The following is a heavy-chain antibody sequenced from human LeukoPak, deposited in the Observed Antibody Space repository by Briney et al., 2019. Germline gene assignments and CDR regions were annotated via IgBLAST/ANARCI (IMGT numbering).Heavy chain of an antibody. CDR2: IIPMSDTA. Sequence: ASVKVSCKASGGTFNSYAISWVRQAPGQGLEWMGGIIPMSDTANYPQKLQGRVTMTTDTSTSTAYMELRSLRSDDTAVYYCARDTPFYYGSGRFDYWGQGTLVTVSS. V-gene: IGHV1-69*05. D-gene: IGHD3-10*01. J-gene: IGHJ4*02. CDR1: GGTFNSYA. CDR3: ARDTPFYYGSGRFDY.